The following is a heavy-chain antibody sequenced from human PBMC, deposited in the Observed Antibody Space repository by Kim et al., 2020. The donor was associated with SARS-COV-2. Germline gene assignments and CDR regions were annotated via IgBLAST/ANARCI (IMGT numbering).Heavy chain of an antibody. CDR2: ISYSGSA. V-gene: IGHV4-31*03. Sequence: SETLSLTCTVSGGSFSSGGYYWSWIRQHPGKGLEWIGYISYSGSAYYNPSLKSRITISVDTSKNQFSLNLSSVTAADTAVYYCARESRGGAGTFDYWGQG. CDR1: GGSFSSGGYY. CDR3: ARESRGGAGTFDY. D-gene: IGHD3-10*01. J-gene: IGHJ4*02.